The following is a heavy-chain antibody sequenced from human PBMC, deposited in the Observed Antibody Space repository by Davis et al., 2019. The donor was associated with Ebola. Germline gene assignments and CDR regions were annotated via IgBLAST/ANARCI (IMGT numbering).Heavy chain of an antibody. D-gene: IGHD2-15*01. CDR2: IYPGDSDT. CDR3: ARLGLGCSGGSCYYYYYMDV. J-gene: IGHJ6*03. CDR1: GYSFTSYW. V-gene: IGHV5-51*01. Sequence: GESLKISCKGSGYSFTSYWIGWVRQMPGKGLEWMGIIYPGDSDTRYSPSFQGQVTISADKSISTAYLQWSSLKASDTAMYYCARLGLGCSGGSCYYYYYMDVWGKGTTVTVSS.